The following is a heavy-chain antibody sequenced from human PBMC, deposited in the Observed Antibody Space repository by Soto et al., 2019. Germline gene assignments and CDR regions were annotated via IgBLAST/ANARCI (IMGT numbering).Heavy chain of an antibody. CDR1: GYSISSGYY. CDR2: IYHSGSS. Sequence: TSETLSLTCAVSGYSISSGYYWGWIRQPPGKGLEWIGSIYHSGSSYYNPSLQSRVTISVDRSKAQFYLTLTSVTAADTAVYFCARARYYDWCFELWGLGTPVTVSS. CDR3: ARARYYDWCFEL. V-gene: IGHV4-38-2*01. J-gene: IGHJ4*02. D-gene: IGHD3-9*01.